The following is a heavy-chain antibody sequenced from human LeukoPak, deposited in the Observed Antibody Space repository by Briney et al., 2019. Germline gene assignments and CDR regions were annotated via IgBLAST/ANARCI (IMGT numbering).Heavy chain of an antibody. CDR2: ISAYNGNT. CDR1: GYTFTDYG. CDR3: ARGGHRRYYYTSGSAFDP. D-gene: IGHD3-10*01. V-gene: IGHV1-18*01. J-gene: IGHJ5*02. Sequence: ASVKVSCKASGYTFTDYGISWVRQAPGQGLEWMGWISAYNGNTHYAQNLQGRVTMTTDTSTSTAYMELKSLRSDDTAVYYCARGGHRRYYYTSGSAFDPWGQGTLVTVSS.